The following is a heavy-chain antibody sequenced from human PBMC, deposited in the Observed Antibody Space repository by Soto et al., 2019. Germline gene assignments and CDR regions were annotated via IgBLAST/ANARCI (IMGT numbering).Heavy chain of an antibody. CDR1: GFTFSSYG. CDR2: ISYDGSNK. J-gene: IGHJ4*02. D-gene: IGHD5-12*01. V-gene: IGHV3-30*18. CDR3: AKDLSGDEFGYDFGYFDY. Sequence: GGSLRLSCAASGFTFSSYGMHWVRQAPGKGLEWVAVISYDGSNKYYADSVKGRFTISRDNSKNTLYLQMNSLRAEDTAVYYCAKDLSGDEFGYDFGYFDYWGQGTLVTVSS.